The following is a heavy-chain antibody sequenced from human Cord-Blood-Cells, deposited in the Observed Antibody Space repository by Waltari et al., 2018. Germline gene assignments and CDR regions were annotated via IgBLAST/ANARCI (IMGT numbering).Heavy chain of an antibody. Sequence: QVQLVESGGGVVQPGRSLRLSCAASGFTFSSYGMHWVRQAPGKGLEWVAVIWYDGSNKYYADSGKGRFTISRDNSKNTLYLQMNSLRAEDTAVYYCARDRIIAAGDYYYYYYMDVWGKGTTVTVSS. CDR1: GFTFSSYG. CDR2: IWYDGSNK. V-gene: IGHV3-33*01. J-gene: IGHJ6*03. D-gene: IGHD6-13*01. CDR3: ARDRIIAAGDYYYYYYMDV.